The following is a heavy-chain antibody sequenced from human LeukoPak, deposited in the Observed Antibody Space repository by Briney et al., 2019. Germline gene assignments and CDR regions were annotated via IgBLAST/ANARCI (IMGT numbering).Heavy chain of an antibody. Sequence: GRSLRLSCAASGFTFSSYGMHWVRQAPGRGLEWVAVISYDGSNTYYADSVKGRFTISRDNSKHTLYLQMNSLRAEDTAVYYCAKDPGSTVTTSDYWGQGTLVTVSS. V-gene: IGHV3-30*18. J-gene: IGHJ4*02. CDR1: GFTFSSYG. CDR2: ISYDGSNT. D-gene: IGHD4-17*01. CDR3: AKDPGSTVTTSDY.